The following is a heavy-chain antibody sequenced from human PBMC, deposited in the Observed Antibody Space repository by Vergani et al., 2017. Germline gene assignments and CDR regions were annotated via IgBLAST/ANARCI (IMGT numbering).Heavy chain of an antibody. D-gene: IGHD3-10*01. Sequence: WVLSISSSSSYIYYADSVKGRFTISRDNSKNTLYLQMNSLRAEDTAVFYCARGSRLGYYYGMDVWGQGTTVTVSS. CDR2: ISSSSSYI. J-gene: IGHJ6*02. V-gene: IGHV3-21*01. CDR3: ARGSRLGYYYGMDV.